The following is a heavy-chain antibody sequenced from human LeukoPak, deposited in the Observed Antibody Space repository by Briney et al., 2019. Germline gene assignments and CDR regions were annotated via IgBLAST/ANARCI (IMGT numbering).Heavy chain of an antibody. V-gene: IGHV3-7*03. Sequence: GGSLRLSCAASGFTFSSYWMSWVRQAPGKGLEWVANIKQDGSEKYYVDSVKGRFTISRDNAKNSLYPQMNSLRAEDTAVYYCARGTYSSSWGDFFDYWGQGTLVTVSS. CDR3: ARGTYSSSWGDFFDY. J-gene: IGHJ4*02. D-gene: IGHD6-13*01. CDR2: IKQDGSEK. CDR1: GFTFSSYW.